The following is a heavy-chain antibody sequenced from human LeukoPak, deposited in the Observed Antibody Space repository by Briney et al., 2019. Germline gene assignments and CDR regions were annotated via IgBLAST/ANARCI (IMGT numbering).Heavy chain of an antibody. CDR1: GFTVSSNY. Sequence: GGSLRLSCGASGFTVSSNYMSWVRQAPGKGLEWVSVIYSGGSTYYADSVKGRFTISRDNSKNTLYLQMNSLRAEDTAMYYCARDDVVIAASPNWGQGTLVTVSS. J-gene: IGHJ4*02. D-gene: IGHD2-15*01. V-gene: IGHV3-66*01. CDR2: IYSGGST. CDR3: ARDDVVIAASPN.